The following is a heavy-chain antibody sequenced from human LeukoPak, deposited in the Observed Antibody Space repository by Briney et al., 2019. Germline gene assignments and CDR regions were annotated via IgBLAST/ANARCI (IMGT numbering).Heavy chain of an antibody. CDR2: ISYDGSNK. V-gene: IGHV3-30*18. D-gene: IGHD6-6*01. J-gene: IGHJ4*02. CDR3: AKAEYLN. Sequence: PGRSLRLSCAASGFTFSSYGMHWVRQAPGKGLEWVAVISYDGSNKYYADSVKGRFTISRDNSKNTLYLQMNSLRAEDTAVYYCAKAEYLNWGQGTLVAVSS. CDR1: GFTFSSYG.